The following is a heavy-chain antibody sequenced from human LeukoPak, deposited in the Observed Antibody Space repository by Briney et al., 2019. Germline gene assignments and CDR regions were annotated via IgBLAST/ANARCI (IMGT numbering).Heavy chain of an antibody. Sequence: PSETLSLTCTVSDDPVTTSYWSWIRKPVGKGLEWIGRFSRTGGILYSSSFRGRFTLSVDTSNNRFSLAVSAVTAADTAVYYCARGNGWKLHDYWGEGIQVTVSS. CDR1: DDPVTTSY. D-gene: IGHD5-24*01. J-gene: IGHJ4*02. CDR2: FSRTGGI. CDR3: ARGNGWKLHDY. V-gene: IGHV4-4*07.